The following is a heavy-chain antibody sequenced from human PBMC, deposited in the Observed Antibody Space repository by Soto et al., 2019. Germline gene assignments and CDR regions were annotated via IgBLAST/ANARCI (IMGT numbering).Heavy chain of an antibody. J-gene: IGHJ5*02. CDR3: AYPPAAGKHPSYNWFDP. CDR2: ISYDGSNK. Sequence: GXSLRLSCAASGFTFSSYAIHWVGQAPGKGLEWVAVISYDGSNKYYADSVKGRFTISRDNSKNTLYLQMNSLRAEDTAVYYCAYPPAAGKHPSYNWFDPWGQGTLVTVSS. CDR1: GFTFSSYA. D-gene: IGHD6-13*01. V-gene: IGHV3-30-3*02.